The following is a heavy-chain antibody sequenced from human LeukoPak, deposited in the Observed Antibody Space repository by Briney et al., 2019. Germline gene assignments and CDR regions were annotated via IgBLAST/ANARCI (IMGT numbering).Heavy chain of an antibody. J-gene: IGHJ4*02. D-gene: IGHD3-22*01. CDR1: GGSFSGYY. Sequence: SETLSLTCAVYGGSFSGYYWSWIRQPPGKGLEWIGEINHSGSTNYNTSLKSRVTISVDTSKNQFSLKLSSVTAADTAVYYCARGRGCDSSGYDYWGQGTLVTVSS. CDR3: ARGRGCDSSGYDY. CDR2: INHSGST. V-gene: IGHV4-34*01.